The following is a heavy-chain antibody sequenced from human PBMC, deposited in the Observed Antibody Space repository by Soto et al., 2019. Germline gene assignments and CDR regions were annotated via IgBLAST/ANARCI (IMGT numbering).Heavy chain of an antibody. CDR1: GYTLASYG. D-gene: IGHD2-21*02. J-gene: IGHJ3*02. CDR2: ISAYNGNT. V-gene: IGHV1-18*01. CDR3: ARDYGGNFGNDDAFDI. Sequence: ASVKVSCKAFGYTLASYGISWVRQAPGQGLEWMGWISAYNGNTNYAQKLQGRVTMTTDTSTSTAYMELRSLRSDDTAVYYCARDYGGNFGNDDAFDIWGQGTMVTVSS.